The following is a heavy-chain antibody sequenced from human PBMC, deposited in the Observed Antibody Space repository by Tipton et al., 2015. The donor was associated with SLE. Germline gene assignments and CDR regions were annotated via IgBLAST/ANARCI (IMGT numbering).Heavy chain of an antibody. CDR3: ARGSSGWSS. D-gene: IGHD6-19*01. CDR2: IIPIFGTG. J-gene: IGHJ5*02. CDR1: GGTFSSYA. V-gene: IGHV1-69*01. Sequence: QSGPEVKKPGSSVKVSCKASGGTFSSYAISWVRQAPGQGLEWMVGIIPIFGTGNYAQKSQGRVTITADESTSTAYRELSSLGSEETAVYYCARGSSGWSSWGQGTLVLVSS.